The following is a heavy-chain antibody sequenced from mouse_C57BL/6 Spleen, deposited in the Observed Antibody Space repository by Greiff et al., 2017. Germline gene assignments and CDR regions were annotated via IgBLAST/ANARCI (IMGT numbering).Heavy chain of an antibody. J-gene: IGHJ2*01. CDR2: IDPSDSYT. Sequence: QVQLQQPGAELVRPGTSVKLSCKASGYTFTSYWMHWVKQRPGQGLEWIGVIDPSDSYTNYNQKFKGKATLTVDTSSSTAYMQLSSLTSEDSAVYYCARKGYGNSFDYWGQGTTLTVSS. V-gene: IGHV1-59*01. CDR1: GYTFTSYW. CDR3: ARKGYGNSFDY. D-gene: IGHD2-1*01.